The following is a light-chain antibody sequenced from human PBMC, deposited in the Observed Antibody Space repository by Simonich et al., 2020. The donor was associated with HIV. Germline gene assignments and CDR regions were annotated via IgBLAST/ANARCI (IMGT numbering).Light chain of an antibody. Sequence: DIVMTQSPLSLPVTPGEPASISFRSRQSLLHSNGFNSLDWYLQKPGQSPQLLISLGSNRASGVPDRFSGSGSGTDFTLKISRVEAEDVGVYYCMQALQTPRTFGQGTKVEIK. CDR1: QSLLHSNGFNS. CDR2: LGS. V-gene: IGKV2-28*01. J-gene: IGKJ1*01. CDR3: MQALQTPRT.